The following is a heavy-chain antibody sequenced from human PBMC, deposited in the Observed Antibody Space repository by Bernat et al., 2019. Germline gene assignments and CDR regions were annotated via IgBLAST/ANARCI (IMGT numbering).Heavy chain of an antibody. CDR2: IWYDGSDE. Sequence: QVQLVESGGGVVQPGRSLRLSCAASGFTFSSYGMHWVRQAPGKGLEWVAVIWYDGSDEYYVDSVKGRFTISRDTSKNTLYLQMNSLRAEDTAVYYCARGGGSYSQSLPFDIWGQGTVVSVSS. CDR3: ARGGGSYSQSLPFDI. CDR1: GFTFSSYG. V-gene: IGHV3-33*01. D-gene: IGHD1-26*01. J-gene: IGHJ3*02.